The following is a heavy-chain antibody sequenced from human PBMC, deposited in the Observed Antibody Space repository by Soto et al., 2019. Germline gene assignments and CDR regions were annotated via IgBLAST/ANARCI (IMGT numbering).Heavy chain of an antibody. V-gene: IGHV3-43*01. D-gene: IGHD3-16*01. CDR3: VRGTGNSFASYYFDY. CDR2: ISWNADSI. J-gene: IGHJ4*02. Sequence: QTGGSLRLSCAASGFTFGDFTMHWIRQVPGKGLEWVSLISWNADSIYYGDSVQGRFTISRDNSKNSLYLQMTSLRPDDTALYYCVRGTGNSFASYYFDYWGQGTQVTVSS. CDR1: GFTFGDFT.